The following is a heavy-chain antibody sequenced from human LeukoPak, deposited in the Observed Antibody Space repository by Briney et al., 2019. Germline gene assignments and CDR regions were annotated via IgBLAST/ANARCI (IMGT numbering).Heavy chain of an antibody. CDR3: ARDQGGGNFFDY. D-gene: IGHD1-7*01. CDR2: IYHSGST. V-gene: IGHV4-30-2*01. CDR1: GGSISSGGYS. Sequence: SETLSLTCAVSGGSISSGGYSWSWIRQPPGKGLEWIGCIYHSGSTYYNPSLKSRVTISVDRSKNQFSLKLSSVTAADTAVYYCARDQGGGNFFDYWGQGTLVTVSS. J-gene: IGHJ4*02.